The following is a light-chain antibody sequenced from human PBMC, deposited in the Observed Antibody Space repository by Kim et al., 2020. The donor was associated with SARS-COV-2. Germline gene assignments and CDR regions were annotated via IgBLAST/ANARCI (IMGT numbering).Light chain of an antibody. Sequence: VALRPRVRITSQGDSLRSYYASWYQQKPGQAPVLVIYGKNNRPSGIPDRFSGSSSGNTASLTITGAQAEDEADYYCNSRDSSGNVVFGGGTQLTVL. CDR2: GKN. CDR1: SLRSYY. CDR3: NSRDSSGNVV. V-gene: IGLV3-19*01. J-gene: IGLJ2*01.